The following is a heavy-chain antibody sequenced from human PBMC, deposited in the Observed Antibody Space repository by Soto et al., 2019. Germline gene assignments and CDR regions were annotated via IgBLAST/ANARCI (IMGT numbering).Heavy chain of an antibody. D-gene: IGHD3-22*01. J-gene: IGHJ3*02. V-gene: IGHV3-30-3*01. Sequence: PGGSLRLSCAASGFTFSSYAMHWVRQAPGKGLEWVAVISYDGSNKYYADSVKGRFTISRDNAKNTLYLQMNSLRAEDTAVYYCARRTPYYYDSSGFPLDDAFDIWGQGTMVT. CDR1: GFTFSSYA. CDR3: ARRTPYYYDSSGFPLDDAFDI. CDR2: ISYDGSNK.